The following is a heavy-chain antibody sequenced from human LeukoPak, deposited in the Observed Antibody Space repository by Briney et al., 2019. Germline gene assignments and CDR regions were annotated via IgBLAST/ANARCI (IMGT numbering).Heavy chain of an antibody. J-gene: IGHJ5*02. CDR2: IYYSGST. D-gene: IGHD3-22*01. Sequence: SQTLSLTCTVSGGSISSGDYYWSWIRQPPGKGLEWIGYIYYSGSTYYNPSLKSRVTISVDKSKNQFSLKLSSVTAADTAVYYCARLTVREHFYDSSGYYLNWFDPWGQGTLVTVSS. V-gene: IGHV4-30-4*08. CDR1: GGSISSGDYY. CDR3: ARLTVREHFYDSSGYYLNWFDP.